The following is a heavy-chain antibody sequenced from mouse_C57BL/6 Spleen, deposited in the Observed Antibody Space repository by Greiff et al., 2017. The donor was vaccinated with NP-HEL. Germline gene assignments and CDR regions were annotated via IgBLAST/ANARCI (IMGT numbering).Heavy chain of an antibody. CDR3: ESGVGTRYWSFDL. V-gene: IGHV1-72*01. D-gene: IGHD4-1*01. CDR2: IDPNSGGT. Sequence: QVQLQQPGAELVKPGASVKLSCKASGYTFTSYWMHWVKQRPGRGLEWIGRIDPNSGGTKYNEKFKSKATLTVDKPSSTAYRQLSSLTTEDSAVYYCESGVGTRYWSFDLWGSGTTVTVSS. J-gene: IGHJ1*01. CDR1: GYTFTSYW.